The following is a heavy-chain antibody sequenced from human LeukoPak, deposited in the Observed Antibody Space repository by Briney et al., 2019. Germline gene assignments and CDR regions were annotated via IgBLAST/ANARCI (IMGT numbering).Heavy chain of an antibody. Sequence: GSLRLSCAASTFTFNSYAVSWVRQAPGKGLEWISAISSSGDLTFYADSVKGRFTIPRDNSKNMLYLQMDSLRAEDTAVYYCHYDFWSGYYVFDYWGQGTLVTVSS. CDR1: TFTFNSYA. CDR3: HYDFWSGYYVFDY. J-gene: IGHJ4*02. V-gene: IGHV3-23*01. CDR2: ISSSGDLT. D-gene: IGHD3-3*01.